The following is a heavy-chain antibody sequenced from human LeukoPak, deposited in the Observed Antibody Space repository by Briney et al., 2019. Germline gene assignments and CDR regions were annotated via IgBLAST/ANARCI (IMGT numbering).Heavy chain of an antibody. D-gene: IGHD5-12*01. CDR3: AIEYSGFDDAFDI. CDR1: GGSISSYY. CDR2: IYYSGST. V-gene: IGHV4-59*01. J-gene: IGHJ3*02. Sequence: PSETLSLTCTVSGGSISSYYWSWIRQPPGKGLEWIGYIYYSGSTNYNPSLKSRVTKSVDTSKNQFSLKLSSVTAADTAVYYCAIEYSGFDDAFDIWGQGTMVTVSS.